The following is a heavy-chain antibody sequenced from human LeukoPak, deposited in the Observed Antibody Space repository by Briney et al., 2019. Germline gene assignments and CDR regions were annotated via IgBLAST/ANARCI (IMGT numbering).Heavy chain of an antibody. CDR1: GGTFSSYA. J-gene: IGHJ4*02. V-gene: IGHV1-69*13. CDR3: ARQIGRGHPQRYFDY. D-gene: IGHD3-10*01. Sequence: ASVKVSCKASGGTFSSYAISWVRQAPGQGLEWMGGIIPIFGTANYAQKFQGRVTITADESTSTAYMELSSLRSEDTAVYYCARQIGRGHPQRYFDYWGQGTLVTVSS. CDR2: IIPIFGTA.